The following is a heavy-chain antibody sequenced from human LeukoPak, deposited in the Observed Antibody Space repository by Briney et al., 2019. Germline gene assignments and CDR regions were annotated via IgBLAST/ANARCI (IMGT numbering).Heavy chain of an antibody. Sequence: GGSLRLSCVASGFSFSSYAMSWVRQAPGKGLEWVAVISYDGSNKYYADSVKGRFTISRDNSKDTLYLQMNSLRAEDTAVYYCAKDPELYSSSSYYFDYWGQGTLVTVSS. CDR2: ISYDGSNK. V-gene: IGHV3-30*18. J-gene: IGHJ4*02. CDR3: AKDPELYSSSSYYFDY. D-gene: IGHD6-13*01. CDR1: GFSFSSYA.